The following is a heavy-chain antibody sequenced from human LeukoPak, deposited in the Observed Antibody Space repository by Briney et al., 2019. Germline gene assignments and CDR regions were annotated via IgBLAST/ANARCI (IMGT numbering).Heavy chain of an antibody. Sequence: SGTLSLTCAVYGGSFSGYYWNWVRQPPGKGLEWIGETDHGGSAKYNPSLKSRATISVDTSKNQFSLKLSSVTAADTAVYYCAGSGGSYLVRTLPTYDYWGQGTLVTVSS. V-gene: IGHV4-34*01. CDR3: AGSGGSYLVRTLPTYDY. CDR2: TDHGGSA. CDR1: GGSFSGYY. J-gene: IGHJ4*02. D-gene: IGHD3-16*02.